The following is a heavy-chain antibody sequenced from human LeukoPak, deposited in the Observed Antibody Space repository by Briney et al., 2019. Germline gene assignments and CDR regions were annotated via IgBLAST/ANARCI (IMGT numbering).Heavy chain of an antibody. CDR3: AQDRGARYPFGMDV. V-gene: IGHV3-23*01. CDR1: GLTFSTYA. D-gene: IGHD2-2*01. J-gene: IGHJ6*02. CDR2: IGGGGTT. Sequence: GGSLRLSGAASGLTFSTYAMRWIRQAPGKGLEWVSSIGGGGTTSYADSVKGRFTISRDLSKITVYLQMNSLRAEDTAVYYCAQDRGARYPFGMDVWGQGTTVTVSS.